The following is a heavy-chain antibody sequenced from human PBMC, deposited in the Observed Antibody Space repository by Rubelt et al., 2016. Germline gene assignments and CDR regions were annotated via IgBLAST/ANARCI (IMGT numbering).Heavy chain of an antibody. J-gene: IGHJ4*02. Sequence: QVQLVQSGAEVKKPGASVKVSCKASGYTFTSYGISWVRQAPGQGLEWMGWISAYNGNTNYAQKLQGRVTMTTDTSTSTAYMELRGLRSDDTAVYYGARDFWGGGSGGWFLGYWGQGTLVTVSS. CDR2: ISAYNGNT. D-gene: IGHD6-19*01. CDR3: ARDFWGGGSGGWFLGY. CDR1: GYTFTSYG. V-gene: IGHV1-18*01.